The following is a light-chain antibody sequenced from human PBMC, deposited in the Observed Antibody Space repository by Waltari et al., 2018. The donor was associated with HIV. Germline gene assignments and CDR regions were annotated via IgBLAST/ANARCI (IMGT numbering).Light chain of an antibody. J-gene: IGKJ2*01. Sequence: DIQMTQSPSSLSASVGDRVTITCRASQTISSYLNWYQQKPGKAPELLIYAASNLQSGVPSRFSGSGSGTDFTITISSLHPEDFATYYCQQSYSTPYTFGQGTKLEIK. CDR2: AAS. CDR1: QTISSY. CDR3: QQSYSTPYT. V-gene: IGKV1-39*01.